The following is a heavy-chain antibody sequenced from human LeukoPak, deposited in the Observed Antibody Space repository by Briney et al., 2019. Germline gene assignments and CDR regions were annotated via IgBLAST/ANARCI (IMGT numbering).Heavy chain of an antibody. CDR1: GGSISSSSYY. J-gene: IGHJ3*02. Sequence: ASETLSLTCTVPGGSISSSSYYWGWIRQPPGKGLEWIGSIYYSGSTYYNPSLKSRVTISVDTSKNQFSLKLSSVTAADTAVYYCARDLIYEIVGATSQAFDIWGQGTMVTVSS. D-gene: IGHD1-26*01. CDR2: IYYSGST. V-gene: IGHV4-39*07. CDR3: ARDLIYEIVGATSQAFDI.